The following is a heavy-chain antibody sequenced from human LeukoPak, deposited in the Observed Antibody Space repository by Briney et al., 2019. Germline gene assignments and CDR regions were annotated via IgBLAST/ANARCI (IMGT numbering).Heavy chain of an antibody. CDR1: GYSFTSYW. Sequence: GESLKLSCKGSGYSFTSYWIGWVRQMPGKGLEWMGIIYPGDSDTRYSPSFQGQVTISADKSISTAYLQWSSLKASDTAMYYCARLFEYYYDSSGYTDAFDIWGQGTMVTVSS. V-gene: IGHV5-51*01. J-gene: IGHJ3*02. CDR2: IYPGDSDT. D-gene: IGHD3-22*01. CDR3: ARLFEYYYDSSGYTDAFDI.